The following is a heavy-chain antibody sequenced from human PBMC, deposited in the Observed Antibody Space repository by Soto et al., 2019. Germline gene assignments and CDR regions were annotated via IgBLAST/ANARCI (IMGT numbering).Heavy chain of an antibody. D-gene: IGHD6-13*01. J-gene: IGHJ6*03. Sequence: SETLSLTCTVSGGSISSYYWSWIRQPPGKGLEWIGYIYYSGSTNYNPSLKSRVTISVDTSKNQFSLKLSSVTAADTAVYYCGRVGSSSWYRTTDYYYYMDVWGKGTTVTVSS. V-gene: IGHV4-59*01. CDR3: GRVGSSSWYRTTDYYYYMDV. CDR1: GGSISSYY. CDR2: IYYSGST.